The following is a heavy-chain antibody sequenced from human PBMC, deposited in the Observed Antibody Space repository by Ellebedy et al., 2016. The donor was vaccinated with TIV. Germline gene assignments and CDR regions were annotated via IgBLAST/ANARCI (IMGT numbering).Heavy chain of an antibody. CDR2: INPNSGGT. V-gene: IGHV1-2*02. D-gene: IGHD3-16*01. J-gene: IGHJ4*02. CDR1: GYTFTGYY. CDR3: AREEGGDY. Sequence: ASVKVSXXASGYTFTGYYIHWVRQAPGQRLEWMGWINPNSGGTKYVQKFQGRVTMTRDTSISTAYMELSRLRSDDTAVYYCAREEGGDYWGQGTLVTVSS.